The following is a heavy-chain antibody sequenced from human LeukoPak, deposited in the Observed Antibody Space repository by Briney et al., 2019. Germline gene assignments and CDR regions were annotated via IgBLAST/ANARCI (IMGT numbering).Heavy chain of an antibody. J-gene: IGHJ3*02. CDR1: GYTFTSYY. CDR2: INPSDGST. CDR3: AKNIWFGESSDAFDI. Sequence: GASVKVPCKASGYTFTSYYMHWVRQAPGQGLEWMGKINPSDGSTRYAQKFQGRVTMTRDMSTSTVYMELSRLTSDDTAVYYCAKNIWFGESSDAFDIWGQGTMVTVSS. V-gene: IGHV1-46*01. D-gene: IGHD3-10*01.